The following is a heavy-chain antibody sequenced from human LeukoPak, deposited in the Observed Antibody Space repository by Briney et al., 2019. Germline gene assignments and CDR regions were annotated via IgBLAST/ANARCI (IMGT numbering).Heavy chain of an antibody. Sequence: GGSLRLSCAASGFTFSDYYMSWIRQAPGKGLEWVSYISSSSSYTNYADSVKGRFTISRDNAKNSLYLQMNSLRAEDTAVYYCATEGYCSSTSCWGQGTLVTVSS. J-gene: IGHJ4*02. V-gene: IGHV3-11*06. CDR3: ATEGYCSSTSC. CDR1: GFTFSDYY. D-gene: IGHD2-2*01. CDR2: ISSSSSYT.